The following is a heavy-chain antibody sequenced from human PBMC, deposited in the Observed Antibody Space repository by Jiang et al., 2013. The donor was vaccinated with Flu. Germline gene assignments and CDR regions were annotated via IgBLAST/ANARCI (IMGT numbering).Heavy chain of an antibody. CDR1: GFTFTSYA. V-gene: IGHV3-23*01. D-gene: IGHD6-19*01. J-gene: IGHJ6*02. Sequence: QLLEVWGRLGTGLGGPVRVSCAASGFTFTSYAMNWVRRAPGKGLEWVSTISNSGDSTDYADSVKGRFTISRDNSKNTLYLQMNSLRAADTAVYYCARRHSITVAAPYYYGMGVWGQGTTVTVSS. CDR3: ARRHSITVAAPYYYGMGV. CDR2: ISNSGDST.